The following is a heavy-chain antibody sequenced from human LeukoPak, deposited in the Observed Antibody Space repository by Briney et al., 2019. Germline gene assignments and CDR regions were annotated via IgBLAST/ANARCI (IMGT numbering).Heavy chain of an antibody. CDR2: INSDGSST. D-gene: IGHD3-3*01. J-gene: IGHJ4*02. CDR1: GFTFSSYW. Sequence: GGSLRLSCAASGFTFSSYWMHWVRQAPGKGLVWVSRINSDGSSTSYADSVKGRFTISRDNAKNTLYLQMNSLRAEDTAVYYCARGAKNVRFLEWLSAEYFDYWGQGTLATVSS. V-gene: IGHV3-74*01. CDR3: ARGAKNVRFLEWLSAEYFDY.